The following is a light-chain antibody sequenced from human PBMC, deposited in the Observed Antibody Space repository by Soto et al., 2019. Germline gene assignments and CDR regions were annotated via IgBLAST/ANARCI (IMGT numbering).Light chain of an antibody. V-gene: IGKV3D-15*01. CDR3: QQYNNWPRT. CDR2: GAS. Sequence: IVMTQSPDTLSVSPGERATLSCRASQRISSNLAWYQQKPGQAPRLLIYGASTRATGVPARFSGSGSGTEFTLTISSLQSEDFAVYYCQQYNNWPRTFGQGTKVDIK. CDR1: QRISSN. J-gene: IGKJ1*01.